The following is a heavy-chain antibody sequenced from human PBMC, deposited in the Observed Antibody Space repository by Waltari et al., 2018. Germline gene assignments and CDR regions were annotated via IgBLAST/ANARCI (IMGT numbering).Heavy chain of an antibody. Sequence: QVQLQESGPGLVKPSETLSLTCAVSGYSISSGYYWGWIRQPPGKGLEWIGSIYHSGSTYYNPSRKSRVTISVDTSKNQFSLKLSSVTAADTAVYYCARRGIFGAHHPFDYWGQGTLVTVSS. J-gene: IGHJ4*02. D-gene: IGHD3-3*01. CDR1: GYSISSGYY. CDR3: ARRGIFGAHHPFDY. CDR2: IYHSGST. V-gene: IGHV4-38-2*01.